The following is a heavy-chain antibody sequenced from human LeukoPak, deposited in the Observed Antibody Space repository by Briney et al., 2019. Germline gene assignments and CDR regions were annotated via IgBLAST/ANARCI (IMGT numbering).Heavy chain of an antibody. CDR1: GFTFSGSA. V-gene: IGHV3-73*01. CDR2: IRSKANSYAT. D-gene: IGHD2-2*01. CDR3: TRRSNTPAN. J-gene: IGHJ4*02. Sequence: GGSLRLSCAASGFTFSGSAMHWVRQASGKGLEWAGRIRSKANSYATAYAASVKGRFTISRDDSKNTAYLQMNSLKTEDTAVYYCTRRSNTPANWGQGTLVTVSS.